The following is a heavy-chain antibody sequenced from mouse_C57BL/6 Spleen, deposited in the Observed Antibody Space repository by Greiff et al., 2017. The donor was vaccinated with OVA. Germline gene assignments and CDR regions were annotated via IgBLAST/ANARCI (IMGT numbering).Heavy chain of an antibody. CDR3: ARFGGNLAWFAY. V-gene: IGHV1-26*01. Sequence: EVKLQQSGPELVKPGASVKISCKASGYTFTDYYMNWVKQSHGKSLEWIGDINPNNGGTSYNQKFKGKATLTVDKSSSTAYMELRSLTSEDSAVYYCARFGGNLAWFAYWGQGTLVTVSA. CDR2: INPNNGGT. D-gene: IGHD2-1*01. CDR1: GYTFTDYY. J-gene: IGHJ3*01.